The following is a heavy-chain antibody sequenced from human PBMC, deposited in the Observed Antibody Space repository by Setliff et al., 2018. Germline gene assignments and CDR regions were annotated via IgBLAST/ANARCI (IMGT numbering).Heavy chain of an antibody. D-gene: IGHD6-19*01. CDR1: GGPISSSSYY. V-gene: IGHV4-39*01. J-gene: IGHJ4*02. CDR3: ARQAVAVTFDY. Sequence: SETLSLTCTVSGGPISSSSYYWGWIRQPPGKGLEWIGSIYYSGSTYYNPSLKSRVTISVDTSKNQFSLKLSSVTAADTAVYYCARQAVAVTFDYWGQGTLVTVSS. CDR2: IYYSGST.